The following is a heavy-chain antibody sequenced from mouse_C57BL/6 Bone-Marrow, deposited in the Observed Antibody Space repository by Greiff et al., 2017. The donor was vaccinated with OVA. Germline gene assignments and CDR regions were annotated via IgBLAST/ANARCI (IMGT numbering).Heavy chain of an antibody. Sequence: DVLLVQSGAGLVKPGGSLKLSCAASGYTFSSYAMPWVRQTPEKRLEWVAYISRGGDYNYYADTVKGRFTIARDKARNTPYLQMSSLNSEDTAMYYCTRQLDGLDYWGQGTSVTVSA. V-gene: IGHV5-9-1*02. CDR2: ISRGGDYN. D-gene: IGHD2-3*01. CDR3: TRQLDGLDY. CDR1: GYTFSSYA. J-gene: IGHJ4*01.